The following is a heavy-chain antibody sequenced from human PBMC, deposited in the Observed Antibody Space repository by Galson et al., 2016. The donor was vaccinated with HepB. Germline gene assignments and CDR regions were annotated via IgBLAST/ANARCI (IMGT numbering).Heavy chain of an antibody. Sequence: ETLSLTCIVSGASVSSGYQWGWIRQPPGKGLEWFGSIYHSGSTSYNPSLKSRVTMSVNKSNNDFYLRLTSVTAADTGVYYCGPRAAGCLIRQCFPWGQGRLVTVSS. J-gene: IGHJ5*02. CDR3: GPRAAGCLIRQCFP. CDR2: IYHSGST. CDR1: GASVSSGYQ. D-gene: IGHD5/OR15-5a*01. V-gene: IGHV4-38-2*02.